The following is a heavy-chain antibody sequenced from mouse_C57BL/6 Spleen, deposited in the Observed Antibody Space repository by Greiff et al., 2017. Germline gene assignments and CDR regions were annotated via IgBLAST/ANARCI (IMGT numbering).Heavy chain of an antibody. J-gene: IGHJ2*01. CDR1: GFTFSDYY. Sequence: DVMLVESGGGLVQPGGSLKLSCAASGFTFSDYYMNWVRQTPEKRLEWVEYISNGGGSTYYPDTVKGRFTISRDNAKNTLYLQKSSLKSEDTAMSDCARHGVGRALDYWGQGTTLTVSS. CDR2: ISNGGGST. CDR3: ARHGVGRALDY. V-gene: IGHV5-12*01. D-gene: IGHD1-3*01.